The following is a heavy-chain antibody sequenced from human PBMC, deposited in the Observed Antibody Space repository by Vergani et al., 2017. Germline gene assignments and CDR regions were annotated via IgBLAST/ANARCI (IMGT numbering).Heavy chain of an antibody. D-gene: IGHD1-14*01. CDR1: GFTFSSHA. CDR2: ISGSGGST. J-gene: IGHJ6*03. V-gene: IGHV3-23*01. Sequence: EVQLLESGGGLVQPGGSLRLSCAASGFTFSSHAMSWVRQSPGKGLEWVSAISGSGGSTYYADSVKGRCTISRDNSKNTLYLQMNSLRAEDTAVDYCAKDRENHYYYYYMDVWGKGTTVTVSS. CDR3: AKDRENHYYYYYMDV.